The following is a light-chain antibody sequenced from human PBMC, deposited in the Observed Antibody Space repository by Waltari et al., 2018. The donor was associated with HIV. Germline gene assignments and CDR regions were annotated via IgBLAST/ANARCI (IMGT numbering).Light chain of an antibody. CDR2: WAS. J-gene: IGKJ1*01. CDR3: QQYYSSPQT. CDR1: KNNFYTSNNKSH. V-gene: IGKV4-1*01. Sequence: DIVMTQSPESLTVSLGERATLNCNSSKNNFYTSNNKSHLAWYQQKAGQSPKLLISWASSRESGVPDRFSGSVSGTNFSLTISSLETADVAIYYCQQYYSSPQTFGRGTRVEIK.